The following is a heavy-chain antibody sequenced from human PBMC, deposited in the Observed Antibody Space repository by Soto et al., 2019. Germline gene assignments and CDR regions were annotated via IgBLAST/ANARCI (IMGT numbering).Heavy chain of an antibody. Sequence: SETLSLTCGIYGGSFNDYYWSWIRQSPGKGLEWIGEINHSGSTNYNPSLKRPVTISVDTSKNQFSLKLTSVTSADTAVYYCARAAAADYWGQGTLVTVSS. CDR3: ARAAAADY. CDR2: INHSGST. CDR1: GGSFNDYY. V-gene: IGHV4-34*01. D-gene: IGHD6-13*01. J-gene: IGHJ4*02.